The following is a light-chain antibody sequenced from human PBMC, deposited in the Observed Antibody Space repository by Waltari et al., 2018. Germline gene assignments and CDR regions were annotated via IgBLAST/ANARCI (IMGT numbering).Light chain of an antibody. CDR3: CSYAGSSSYV. CDR2: EGS. CDR1: SSDVGSYNF. Sequence: QSALTQPASVSGSPGQSITIPCTGTSSDVGSYNFVYWYQQHPGKAPKLMIYEGSKRPSGVSNRFSGSKSGNTASLTISGLQAGDEADYYCCSYAGSSSYVFGTGTKVTVL. V-gene: IGLV2-23*01. J-gene: IGLJ1*01.